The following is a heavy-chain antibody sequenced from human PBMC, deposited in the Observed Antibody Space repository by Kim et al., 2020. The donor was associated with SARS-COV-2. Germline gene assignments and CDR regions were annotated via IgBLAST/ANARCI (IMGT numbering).Heavy chain of an antibody. Sequence: GGSLRLSCAASGFTFSSYAMHWVRQAPGKGLEWVAVISYDGSNKYYADSVKGRFTISRDNSKNTLYLQMNSLRAEDTAVYYCARDSGGGWYGLGYFDYWGQGTLVTVSS. CDR1: GFTFSSYA. D-gene: IGHD6-19*01. J-gene: IGHJ4*02. V-gene: IGHV3-30*04. CDR3: ARDSGGGWYGLGYFDY. CDR2: ISYDGSNK.